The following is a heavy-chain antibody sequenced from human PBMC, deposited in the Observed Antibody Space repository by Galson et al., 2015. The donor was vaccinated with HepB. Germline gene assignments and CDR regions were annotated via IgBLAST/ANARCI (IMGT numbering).Heavy chain of an antibody. CDR3: ARNQRVVVTSMSVYDAFDI. CDR2: IWNDGNYK. CDR1: GFNFTTFG. Sequence: SLRLSCAASGFNFTTFGMHWVHQAPGKGLEWVSVIWNDGNYKSYTDSVKGRFTISRDNFKNTLSLQMNSLRAEDTAIYYCARNQRVVVTSMSVYDAFDIWGQGTMVTVSS. J-gene: IGHJ3*02. D-gene: IGHD2-21*02. V-gene: IGHV3-33*01.